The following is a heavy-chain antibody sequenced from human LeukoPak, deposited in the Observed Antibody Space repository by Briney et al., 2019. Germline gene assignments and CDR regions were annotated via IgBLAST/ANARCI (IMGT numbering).Heavy chain of an antibody. V-gene: IGHV4-34*01. J-gene: IGHJ4*02. CDR3: ARKRGYYFDY. D-gene: IGHD3-16*01. Sequence: SESLSLTCAVYGGSFSGYYWSWIRQPPGKGLEWIGEINHSGSTNYNPSLKSRVTISVDTSKNQFSLKLSSVTAADTAVYYCARKRGYYFDYWGQGTLVTVSS. CDR2: INHSGST. CDR1: GGSFSGYY.